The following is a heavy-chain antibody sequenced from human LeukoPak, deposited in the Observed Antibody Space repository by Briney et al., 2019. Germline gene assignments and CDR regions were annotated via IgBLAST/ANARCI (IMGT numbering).Heavy chain of an antibody. CDR3: ARDRESSGYYY. Sequence: GGSLRLSCAASGFTFSSYWMSWVRQAPGKGLEWVVNIKQDGSEKNYVDAVKGRFTISRDNAKNSLYLQMNSLRAEDTAVYYCARDRESSGYYYWGQGTLVTVSS. J-gene: IGHJ4*02. CDR1: GFTFSSYW. V-gene: IGHV3-7*01. D-gene: IGHD3-22*01. CDR2: IKQDGSEK.